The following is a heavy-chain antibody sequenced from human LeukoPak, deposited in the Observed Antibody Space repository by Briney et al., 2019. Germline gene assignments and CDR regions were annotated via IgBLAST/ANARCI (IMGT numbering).Heavy chain of an antibody. J-gene: IGHJ4*02. CDR3: ARVQYYYDSSGYLISPFDY. V-gene: IGHV3-74*01. CDR1: GFTFSSYW. Sequence: TGGSLRLSCAASGFTFSSYWMHWVRQAPGKGLVWVSRINSDGSSTSYADSVKGRFTISRDNAKNTLYLQMNSLRAEDTAVYYCARVQYYYDSSGYLISPFDYWGQGTLVTVSS. D-gene: IGHD3-22*01. CDR2: INSDGSST.